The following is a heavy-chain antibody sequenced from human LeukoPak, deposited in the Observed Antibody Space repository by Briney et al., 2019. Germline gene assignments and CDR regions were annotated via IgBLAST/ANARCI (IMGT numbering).Heavy chain of an antibody. V-gene: IGHV3-74*01. J-gene: IGHJ4*02. CDR2: INSDGSST. CDR1: GVTLSRYW. Sequence: QPGGSLRLSCAVSGVTLSRYWMHWVRQAQGKGLVWVSRINSDGSSTNYDDSVKGRFTISRDNAKNTLYLQMNGLRAEDTAVYYCARVLPQHRVTADYWGQGTLVTVSS. CDR3: ARVLPQHRVTADY. D-gene: IGHD6-13*01.